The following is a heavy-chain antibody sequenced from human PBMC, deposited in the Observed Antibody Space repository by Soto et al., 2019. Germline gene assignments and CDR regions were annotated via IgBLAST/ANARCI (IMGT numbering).Heavy chain of an antibody. D-gene: IGHD1-26*01. CDR2: ISSSSTI. CDR3: ARDRRGSYFDW. V-gene: IGHV3-48*02. Sequence: GGSLRLSCAASGFTFSSYSMNWVRQAPGKGLEWVSYISSSSTIYYADSVKGRFTISRDNAKNSLYLQMNSLRDEDTAVYYCARDRRGSYFDWWGQGTLVTVSS. CDR1: GFTFSSYS. J-gene: IGHJ4*02.